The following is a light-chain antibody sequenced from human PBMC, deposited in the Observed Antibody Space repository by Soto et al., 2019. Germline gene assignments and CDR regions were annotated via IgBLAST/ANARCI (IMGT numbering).Light chain of an antibody. CDR2: GAV. J-gene: IGKJ1*01. Sequence: EVVMTQSPAVLSVSPGETATLSCRASQSISSKLAWYQQKPGQAPRLLIYGAVTRATGIPARFSGSGCTTDFTLTISSLHSEDCAVYYCQQYNNWLSWTFGQGTKVEIK. V-gene: IGKV3-15*01. CDR3: QQYNNWLSWT. CDR1: QSISSK.